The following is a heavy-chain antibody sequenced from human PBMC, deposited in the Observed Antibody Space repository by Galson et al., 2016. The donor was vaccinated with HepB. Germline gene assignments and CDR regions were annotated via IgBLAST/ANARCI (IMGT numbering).Heavy chain of an antibody. CDR1: GFTFSTYG. Sequence: SLRLSCAASGFTFSTYGMHWVRQAPGKGLEWVAVISYAGSSKYYADSVKGRFTISSDNAKSTVNLQMNSLRVEDTAVYYCAGGGSGAALDYWGQGTLVTVSS. J-gene: IGHJ4*02. CDR2: ISYAGSSK. CDR3: AGGGSGAALDY. D-gene: IGHD5-12*01. V-gene: IGHV3-30*03.